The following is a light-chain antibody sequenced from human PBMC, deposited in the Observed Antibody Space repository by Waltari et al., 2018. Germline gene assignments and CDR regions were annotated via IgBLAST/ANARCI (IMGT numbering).Light chain of an antibody. J-gene: IGLJ1*01. V-gene: IGLV1-40*01. CDR1: GSNIGAGFD. Sequence: QSVLTQPPSVSGAPGQRVTISCTGSGSNIGAGFDVHCHRQLPGRAPQLRIFGVNSQPSGVPDRFSGTKSGTSASLAITGLQAEDEADYYCQSYDRSLGGFYVFGNGTKVTVL. CDR2: GVN. CDR3: QSYDRSLGGFYV.